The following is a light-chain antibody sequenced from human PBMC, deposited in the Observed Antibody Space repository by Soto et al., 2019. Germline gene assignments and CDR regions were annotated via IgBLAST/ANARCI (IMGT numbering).Light chain of an antibody. CDR3: QQYETFSGT. V-gene: IGKV1-5*01. CDR2: DAS. CDR1: QSVSGW. J-gene: IGKJ1*01. Sequence: GDRVPLTFRASQSVSGWLAWYQQKPGEAPKLLIYDASALPRGVPSRFSGSGSGTKFTLTIASLQPDDFATYYCQQYETFSGTFGPGIKVDIK.